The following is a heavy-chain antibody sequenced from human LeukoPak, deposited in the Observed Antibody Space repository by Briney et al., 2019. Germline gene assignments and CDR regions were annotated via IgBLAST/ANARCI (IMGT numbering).Heavy chain of an antibody. J-gene: IGHJ3*02. CDR3: ARDRNYYDSSDYYYEGDAFDI. V-gene: IGHV4-39*07. CDR1: GGSISSSSYY. Sequence: PSETLSLTCTVSGGSISSSSYYWGWIRQPPGKGLEWIGSMYYSGSTHYNPSLKIRVTVSVDTSKNQFSLKLSSVTAADTAVYFCARDRNYYDSSDYYYEGDAFDIWGQGTMVTVSS. D-gene: IGHD3-22*01. CDR2: MYYSGST.